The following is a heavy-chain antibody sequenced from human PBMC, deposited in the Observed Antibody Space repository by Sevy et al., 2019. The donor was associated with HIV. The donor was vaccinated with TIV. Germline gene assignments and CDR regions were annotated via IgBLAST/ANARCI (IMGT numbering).Heavy chain of an antibody. CDR2: IIPLFGTA. Sequence: ASVKVSCKASGGTFNTYSISWVRQAPGQGLEWLGGIIPLFGTANYAQKFQNRVTITADATTITAYMDLSSLRSEDTAVYYCATFPRPKLELLSHYYGMAVWGQGTTVTVSS. D-gene: IGHD1-7*01. CDR1: GGTFNTYS. J-gene: IGHJ6*02. V-gene: IGHV1-69*13. CDR3: ATFPRPKLELLSHYYGMAV.